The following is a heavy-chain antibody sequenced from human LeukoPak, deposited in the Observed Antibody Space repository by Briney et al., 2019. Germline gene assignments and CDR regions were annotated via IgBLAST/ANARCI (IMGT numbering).Heavy chain of an antibody. V-gene: IGHV1-8*01. Sequence: ASVKVSCKASGYTFTSYAINWVRHATGQGLEWMGWMNPNSGNTGYAQKFQGRVTMTRNTSISTAYMELSSLRSEDTAVYYCARANRKYYYMDVWGKGTTVTVSS. CDR1: GYTFTSYA. CDR2: MNPNSGNT. CDR3: ARANRKYYYMDV. J-gene: IGHJ6*03.